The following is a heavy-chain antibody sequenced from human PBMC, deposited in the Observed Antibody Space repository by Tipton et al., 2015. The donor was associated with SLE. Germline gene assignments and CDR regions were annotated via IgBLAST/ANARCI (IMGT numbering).Heavy chain of an antibody. Sequence: TLSLTCTVSGGSISSHYWGCIRQPPGTGLEWIGYIYYSGTTNYNPSLKSRVAISVDTSKSQVFLKLNSVTAADTAVYYCARDDLSLYGGIHWGQGTLVTVSS. J-gene: IGHJ4*02. CDR2: IYYSGTT. CDR1: GGSISSHY. D-gene: IGHD4-23*01. V-gene: IGHV4-59*11. CDR3: ARDDLSLYGGIH.